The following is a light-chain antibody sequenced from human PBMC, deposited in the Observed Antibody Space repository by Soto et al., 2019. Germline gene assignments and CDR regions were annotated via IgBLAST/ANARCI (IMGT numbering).Light chain of an antibody. CDR1: QIVSSSY. Sequence: TVSTQSTGTLSLSPGERATLSCRASQIVSSSYLAWYQQKPGQAPSLLIYGASSRATGIADRLSGSGSGADFILTISRLEPEDFAVYYCQRYGSSRTFGQGTKVDIK. J-gene: IGKJ1*01. V-gene: IGKV3-20*01. CDR3: QRYGSSRT. CDR2: GAS.